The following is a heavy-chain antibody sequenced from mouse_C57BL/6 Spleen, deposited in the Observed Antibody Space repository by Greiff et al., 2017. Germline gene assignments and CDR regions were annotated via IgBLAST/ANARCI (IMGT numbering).Heavy chain of an antibody. V-gene: IGHV1-72*01. CDR2: IDPNSGGT. J-gene: IGHJ1*03. CDR3: ARSDYGSSHWYFDV. CDR1: GYTFTSYW. D-gene: IGHD1-1*01. Sequence: VQLQQPGAELVKPGASVKLSCKASGYTFTSYWMHWVKQRPGRGLEWIGRIDPNSGGTKYNEKLKSKATLTVDKPSSTAYMQLSRLTAEDSAVYYCARSDYGSSHWYFDVWGTGTTVTVSS.